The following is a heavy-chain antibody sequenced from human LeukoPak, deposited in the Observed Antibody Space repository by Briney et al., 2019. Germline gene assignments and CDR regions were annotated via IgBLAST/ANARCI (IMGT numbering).Heavy chain of an antibody. V-gene: IGHV3-21*01. Sequence: PGGSLRLSCAASGFTFSSYSMNWVRQAPGKGLEWVSSISSSSSYIYYADSVKGRFTISRDNAKNSVYLQMNSLRDEDTAVYYCARRVTTAYDYWGQGTLVTVSS. J-gene: IGHJ4*02. D-gene: IGHD1-1*01. CDR1: GFTFSSYS. CDR2: ISSSSSYI. CDR3: ARRVTTAYDY.